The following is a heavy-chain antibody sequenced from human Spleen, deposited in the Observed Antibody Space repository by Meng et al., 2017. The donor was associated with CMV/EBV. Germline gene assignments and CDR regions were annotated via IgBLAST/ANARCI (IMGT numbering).Heavy chain of an antibody. CDR2: MNPNSGNT. D-gene: IGHD1-14*01. CDR1: GYTFTSYD. Sequence: ASVKVSCKASGYTFTSYDINWMRQATGQGLEWMGWMNPNSGNTGYAQKFQGRVTITRNTSISTAYMQLSSLRSEDTAVYYCAARNRNQGFDYWGQGTLVTVSS. CDR3: AARNRNQGFDY. V-gene: IGHV1-8*03. J-gene: IGHJ4*02.